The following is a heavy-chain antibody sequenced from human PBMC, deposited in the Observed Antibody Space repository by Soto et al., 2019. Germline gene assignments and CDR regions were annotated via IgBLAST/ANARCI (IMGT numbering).Heavy chain of an antibody. V-gene: IGHV5-10-1*01. Sequence: GESLKISCKGSGYSFTSYWISWVLQRPGKGLEWMGRIDPSDSYTNYSPSFQGHVTISADKSISTAYLQWSSLKASDTAMYYCASTYYYDSSGYAKWFDYWGQGTLVTVSS. D-gene: IGHD3-22*01. CDR2: IDPSDSYT. CDR3: ASTYYYDSSGYAKWFDY. CDR1: GYSFTSYW. J-gene: IGHJ4*02.